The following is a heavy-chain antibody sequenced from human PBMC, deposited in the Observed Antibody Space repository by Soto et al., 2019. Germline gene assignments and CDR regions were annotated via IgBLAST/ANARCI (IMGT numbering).Heavy chain of an antibody. J-gene: IGHJ6*03. CDR2: IWYDGSNK. V-gene: IGHV3-33*01. D-gene: IGHD4-4*01. CDR1: GFTFSSYG. Sequence: GSLRLSCAASGFTFSSYGMHWVRQAPGKGLEWVAVIWYDGSNKYYADSVKGRFTISRDNSKNTLYLQMNSLRAEDTAVYYCARISPDSNYYYYYMDVWGKGTTVTVSS. CDR3: ARISPDSNYYYYYMDV.